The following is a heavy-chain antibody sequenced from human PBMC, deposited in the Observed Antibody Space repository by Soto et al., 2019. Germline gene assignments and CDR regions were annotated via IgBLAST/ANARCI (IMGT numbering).Heavy chain of an antibody. D-gene: IGHD3-22*01. CDR3: VKDSYYYDSSGYYDY. J-gene: IGHJ4*02. Sequence: GGSLTLSCSASGFTFSSFAMHWVRQAPGKGLEYVSAISSNGGSTYYADSVKGRFTISRDNSKNTLYLQMSRLRAEDTAVYYCVKDSYYYDSSGYYDYWGQGTLVTVSP. CDR1: GFTFSSFA. V-gene: IGHV3-64D*06. CDR2: ISSNGGST.